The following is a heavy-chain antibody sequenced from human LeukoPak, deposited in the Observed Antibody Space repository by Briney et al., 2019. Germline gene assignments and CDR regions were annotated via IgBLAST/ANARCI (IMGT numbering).Heavy chain of an antibody. D-gene: IGHD3-22*01. Sequence: SETLSLTCTVSGGSVSSGSYYWGWIRQPPGKGLEWIGSIYYTRSTYYNPSLKSRVTISVGTSKNQFSLKLTSVTAADTAVYYCARGVTMIVVVIHDWYFDLWGRGTLVTVSS. CDR3: ARGVTMIVVVIHDWYFDL. V-gene: IGHV4-39*01. CDR1: GGSVSSGSYY. J-gene: IGHJ2*01. CDR2: IYYTRST.